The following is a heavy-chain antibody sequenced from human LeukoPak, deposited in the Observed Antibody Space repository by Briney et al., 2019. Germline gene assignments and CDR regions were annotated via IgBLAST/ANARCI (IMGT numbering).Heavy chain of an antibody. D-gene: IGHD3-3*01. CDR1: GFTFSSYS. CDR3: AKGGAYYDFWSGYYDENWFDP. V-gene: IGHV3-21*04. CDR2: ISSSSSYI. Sequence: GGSLRLSCAASGFTFSSYSMNWVRQAPGKGLEWVSSISSSSSYIYYADSVKGRFTISRDNAKNSLYLQMNSLRAEDTAVYYCAKGGAYYDFWSGYYDENWFDPWGQGTLVTVSS. J-gene: IGHJ5*02.